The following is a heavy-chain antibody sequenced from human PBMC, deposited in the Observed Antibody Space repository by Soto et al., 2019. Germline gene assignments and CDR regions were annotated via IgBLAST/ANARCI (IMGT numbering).Heavy chain of an antibody. CDR2: ISYDGSNK. D-gene: IGHD6-19*01. CDR1: GFTFSSYG. J-gene: IGHJ4*02. CDR3: ARGYASSGWPPGFDY. Sequence: PVGSLRLSCAASGFTFSSYGMHWVRQAPGKGLEWVAVISYDGSNKYYADSVKGRFTISRDNSKNTLYLQMNSLRAEDTAVYYCARGYASSGWPPGFDYWGQGTLVTVSS. V-gene: IGHV3-30*03.